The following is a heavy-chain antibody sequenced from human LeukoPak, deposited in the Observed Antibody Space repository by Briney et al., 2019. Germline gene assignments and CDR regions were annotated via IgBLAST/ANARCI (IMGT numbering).Heavy chain of an antibody. D-gene: IGHD1-1*01. CDR3: AKVRGTVYLDY. CDR1: GFAFSTYG. Sequence: GGSLRLSCAASGFAFSTYGMTWVRQAPGKGPEWVSGISGSGDTTKYADSVKGRFTISRDNSKNTLYLQMNSLRAEDTAVYYCAKVRGTVYLDYWGQGTLVTVSS. V-gene: IGHV3-23*01. CDR2: ISGSGDTT. J-gene: IGHJ4*02.